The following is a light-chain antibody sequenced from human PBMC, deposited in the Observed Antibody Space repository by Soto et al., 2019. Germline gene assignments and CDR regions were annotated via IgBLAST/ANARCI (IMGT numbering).Light chain of an antibody. J-gene: IGKJ2*01. CDR3: QQYYSTPYT. CDR1: QSVLYSSNNKNY. V-gene: IGKV4-1*01. Sequence: DIVMTQSPDSLAVSLGERATINRKSSQSVLYSSNNKNYLAWYQQKPGQPPKLLIYWASTRESGVPDRFSGSGSGTDFTLTISSLQAEHVAVYYCQQYYSTPYTFGQGTKLEIK. CDR2: WAS.